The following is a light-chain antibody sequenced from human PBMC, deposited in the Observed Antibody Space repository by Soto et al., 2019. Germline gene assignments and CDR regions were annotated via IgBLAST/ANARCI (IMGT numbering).Light chain of an antibody. V-gene: IGKV1-9*01. Sequence: IQLTQSPSSLSASIGDRVTITCRASQDISSYLAWYRQKAGKAPELLIEAASTLQSGVPSRFSGSGSGTDFAFTISSLLPEDFATYYCQQLKKYPLSFGGGTKVDIK. CDR3: QQLKKYPLS. CDR2: AAS. CDR1: QDISSY. J-gene: IGKJ4*01.